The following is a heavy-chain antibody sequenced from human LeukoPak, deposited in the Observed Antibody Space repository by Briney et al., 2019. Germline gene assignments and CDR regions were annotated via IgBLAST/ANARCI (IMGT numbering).Heavy chain of an antibody. V-gene: IGHV1-18*01. CDR1: GYTFTSYG. D-gene: IGHD2-8*01. CDR2: ISTYNGDT. Sequence: ASVKVSCKASGYTFTSYGISWVRQAPGQGLEWMGWISTYNGDTNYAQKLQGRVTMTTDKSTSTAYMELRNLRSDDTAVYYCARDRGYCTNGVCYREWFDPWGQGTLVTVSS. CDR3: ARDRGYCTNGVCYREWFDP. J-gene: IGHJ5*02.